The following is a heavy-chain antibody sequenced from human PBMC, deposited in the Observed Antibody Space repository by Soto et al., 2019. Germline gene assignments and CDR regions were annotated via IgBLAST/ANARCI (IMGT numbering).Heavy chain of an antibody. V-gene: IGHV1-18*01. D-gene: IGHD2-2*01. Sequence: QVQLVQSGAEVKKPGASVKVSCKASGYIFINYGITWVRQAPGQGLEWMGWISGYNGNTNYAQKFQGRVPMTTDTSTRTAYTELRSLTADDTAVYFCARAAVPAANWLDRWGQGTLVTVSS. CDR1: GYIFINYG. CDR3: ARAAVPAANWLDR. CDR2: ISGYNGNT. J-gene: IGHJ5*02.